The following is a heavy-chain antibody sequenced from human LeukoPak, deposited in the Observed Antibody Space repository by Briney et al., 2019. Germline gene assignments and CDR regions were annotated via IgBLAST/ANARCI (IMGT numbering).Heavy chain of an antibody. Sequence: PGGSLRLSCAASGFTFSSYSMNWDRQAPGTGLEWVSYISSSSSTIYYADSVKGRFTISRDNAKNSLYLQMNSLRAEDTAVYYCASIPFGVVINDAFDIWGQGTMVTVSS. CDR2: ISSSSSTI. CDR3: ASIPFGVVINDAFDI. V-gene: IGHV3-48*01. CDR1: GFTFSSYS. D-gene: IGHD3-3*01. J-gene: IGHJ3*02.